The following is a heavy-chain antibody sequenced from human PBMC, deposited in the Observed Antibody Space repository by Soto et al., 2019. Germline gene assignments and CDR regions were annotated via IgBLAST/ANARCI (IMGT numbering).Heavy chain of an antibody. Sequence: EVQLVESGGGLVKPGGSLRLSCAASGFTISSYSMNWVRQAPGKGLEWVSSISSSSSYIDYADSVKGRFTISRDNAKNSLSLQMNSLRAGDTAVYYCARDTYYYGSGSYGPWGQGTLVTVSS. CDR2: ISSSSSYI. CDR3: ARDTYYYGSGSYGP. CDR1: GFTISSYS. J-gene: IGHJ5*02. V-gene: IGHV3-21*01. D-gene: IGHD3-10*01.